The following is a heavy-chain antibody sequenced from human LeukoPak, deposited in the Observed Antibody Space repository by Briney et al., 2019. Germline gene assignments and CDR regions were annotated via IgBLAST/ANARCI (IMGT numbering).Heavy chain of an antibody. CDR3: ARAKNSDYYYVDY. CDR1: GFTFSNYN. J-gene: IGHJ4*02. Sequence: GGSLRLSCAASGFTFSNYNMNWVRQAPGKGLEWVSYNSSGRSAIYYADSVKGRFTISRDNAKNPLDLQMNSLRDEDTAVYYCARAKNSDYYYVDYWGQGTLVTVSS. CDR2: NSSGRSAI. V-gene: IGHV3-48*02. D-gene: IGHD2-21*02.